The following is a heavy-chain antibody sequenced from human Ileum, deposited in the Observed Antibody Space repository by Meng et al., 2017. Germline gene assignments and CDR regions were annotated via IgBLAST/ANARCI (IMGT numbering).Heavy chain of an antibody. CDR3: AKDGNSGSYLGLYY. J-gene: IGHJ4*02. Sequence: VQMRPSCRGPVKLSQTLSLTCAIHGDSVSSNSAAWNWVRQSPSRGLEWLGRTNYRSKWYNDYAVSVKSRITINPDTSKNQFSLQLNSVTPEDTAVYYCAKDGNSGSYLGLYYWGQGTLVTVSS. V-gene: IGHV6-1*01. CDR2: TNYRSKWYN. CDR1: GDSVSSNSAA. D-gene: IGHD1-26*01.